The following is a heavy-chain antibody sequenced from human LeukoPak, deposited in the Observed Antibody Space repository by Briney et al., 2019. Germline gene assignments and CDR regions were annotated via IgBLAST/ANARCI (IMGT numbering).Heavy chain of an antibody. CDR2: ISSSGSTI. J-gene: IGHJ6*04. CDR3: ARVYYDILTGYYYYGMDV. Sequence: GGSLRLSCVASGFTFSSYEMNWVRQAPGKGLEWVSYISSSGSTIYYADSVKGRFTISRDNAKNSLYLQMNSLRAEDTAVYYCARVYYDILTGYYYYGMDVWGKGTTVTVSS. V-gene: IGHV3-48*03. D-gene: IGHD3-9*01. CDR1: GFTFSSYE.